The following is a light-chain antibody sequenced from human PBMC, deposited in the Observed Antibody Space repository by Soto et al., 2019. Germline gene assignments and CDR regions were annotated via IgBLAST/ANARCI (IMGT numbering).Light chain of an antibody. CDR1: QSVTSSY. V-gene: IGKV3-20*01. CDR3: QLYGRSPDT. J-gene: IGKJ1*01. Sequence: EIVLTQSPGTLSLSPGERATLSCRAGQSVTSSYLAWYQQRPGQAPRLLIYGASYRATGIPDRFSGGGSEKDFTLTISRLEPEDFAVYYCQLYGRSPDTFGQGTKVDI. CDR2: GAS.